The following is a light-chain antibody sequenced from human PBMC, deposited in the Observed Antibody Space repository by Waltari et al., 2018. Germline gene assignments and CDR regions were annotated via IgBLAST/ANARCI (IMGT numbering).Light chain of an antibody. Sequence: DIVMTQSPDSLAVSLGERATINCKSSQSVLYSSNNKNYLAWYQQKPGQPPKLLIYWASTLECGVPARFSGSGSGTDFTLTISSLQAEDVAVYYCQQYYSTPPTFGGGTKVEIK. J-gene: IGKJ4*01. CDR1: QSVLYSSNNKNY. V-gene: IGKV4-1*01. CDR3: QQYYSTPPT. CDR2: WAS.